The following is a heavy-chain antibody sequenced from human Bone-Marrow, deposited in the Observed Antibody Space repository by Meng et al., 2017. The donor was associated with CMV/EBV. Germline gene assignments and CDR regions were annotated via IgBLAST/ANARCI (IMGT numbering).Heavy chain of an antibody. CDR2: IDGSGAYT. D-gene: IGHD3-10*01. CDR3: ARRGSVFYGMDV. J-gene: IGHJ6*02. Sequence: GESLKISCAASAFTFSSYAMSWVRQAPGRGLEWVSAIDGSGAYTYYTDSVRGRFTISRDNSKNTLYVQMNSLRAEDTALYHCARRGSVFYGMDVWGQGTTVTVSS. CDR1: AFTFSSYA. V-gene: IGHV3-23*01.